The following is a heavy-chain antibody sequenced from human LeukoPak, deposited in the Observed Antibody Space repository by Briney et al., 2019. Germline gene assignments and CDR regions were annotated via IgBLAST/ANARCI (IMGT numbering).Heavy chain of an antibody. CDR3: ARDFGAGYYGSGSWYYYYMDV. CDR2: IYYSGST. J-gene: IGHJ6*03. V-gene: IGHV4-30-4*08. CDR1: GGSISSGDYY. Sequence: PSETLSLTCTVSGGSISSGDYYWSWIRQPPGKGLEWIGYIYYSGSTYYNPSLKSRVTISVDTSKNQFSLKLSSVTAADTAVYYCARDFGAGYYGSGSWYYYYMDVWGKGTTVTVSS. D-gene: IGHD3-10*01.